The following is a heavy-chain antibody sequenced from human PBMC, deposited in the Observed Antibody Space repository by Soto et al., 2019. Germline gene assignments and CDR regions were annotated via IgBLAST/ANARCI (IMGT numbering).Heavy chain of an antibody. CDR1: GGTFSSYA. Sequence: SVKLSCKDSGGTFSSYAISWVRQAPGQGLEWMGGIIPIFGTANYAQKFQGRVTITADESTSTAYMELSSLRSEDTAVYYCARPSLRGVPLNAFDIWGQGTMVTVSS. CDR3: ARPSLRGVPLNAFDI. CDR2: IIPIFGTA. D-gene: IGHD3-10*01. J-gene: IGHJ3*02. V-gene: IGHV1-69*13.